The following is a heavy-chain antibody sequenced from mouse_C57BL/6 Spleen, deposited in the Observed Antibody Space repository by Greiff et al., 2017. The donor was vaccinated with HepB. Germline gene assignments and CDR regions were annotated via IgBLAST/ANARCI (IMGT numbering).Heavy chain of an antibody. CDR2: IYPGSGST. CDR1: GYTFTSYW. D-gene: IGHD1-1*01. V-gene: IGHV1-55*01. CDR3: ARYSSYYYGSSRGYAMDY. Sequence: QVQLQQPGAELVKPGASVKMSCKASGYTFTSYWITWVKQRPGQGLEWIGDIYPGSGSTNYNEKFKSKATLTVDTASSTAYMQLSSLTSEDSAVYYCARYSSYYYGSSRGYAMDYWGQGTSVTVSS. J-gene: IGHJ4*01.